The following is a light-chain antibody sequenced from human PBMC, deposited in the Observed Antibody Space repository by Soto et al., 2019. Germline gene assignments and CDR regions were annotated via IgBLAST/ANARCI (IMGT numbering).Light chain of an antibody. J-gene: IGKJ1*01. CDR2: GAS. CDR1: QSVSSN. CDR3: QQYHNWRT. Sequence: EIVMTQSPATLSVSPGERATLSCRASQSVSSNLGWYQQKPGQAPRLLIHGASTRAAGIPARFSGSGSGTECTLTISSLQSEDFGVYYCQQYHNWRTFGQGTKVEIK. V-gene: IGKV3-15*01.